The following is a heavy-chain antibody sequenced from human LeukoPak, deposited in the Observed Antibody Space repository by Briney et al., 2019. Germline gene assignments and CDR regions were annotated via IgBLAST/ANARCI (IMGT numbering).Heavy chain of an antibody. CDR2: ISSSSSTI. V-gene: IGHV3-48*04. J-gene: IGHJ6*03. CDR1: EFTFSSYS. D-gene: IGHD1-7*01. CDR3: ARGDSWNSYYYYYMDV. Sequence: GGSLRLSCAASEFTFSSYSMNWVRQAPGKGLEWVSYISSSSSTIYYADSMKGRFTISRDNADNSLYLEMNSLRAEDTAVYYCARGDSWNSYYYYYMDVWGKGTTVTVSS.